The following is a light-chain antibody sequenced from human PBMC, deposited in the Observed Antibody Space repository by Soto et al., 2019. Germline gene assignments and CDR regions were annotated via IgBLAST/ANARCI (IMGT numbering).Light chain of an antibody. CDR3: SSYTTSSTRV. CDR2: EVN. V-gene: IGLV2-14*01. CDR1: SSDIGAYDY. J-gene: IGLJ1*01. Sequence: QSALTQPASLSGSPGQSITISCTGTSSDIGAYDYVSWFQQHPGKAPKLMISEVNNRPSGVSNRFSGSKSGNTASLTISGLQAEDEADYYCSSYTTSSTRVFGTGIKLTVL.